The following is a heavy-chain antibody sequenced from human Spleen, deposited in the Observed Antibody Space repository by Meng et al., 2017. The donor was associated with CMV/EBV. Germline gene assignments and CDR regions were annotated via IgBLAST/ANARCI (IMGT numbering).Heavy chain of an antibody. J-gene: IGHJ3*01. D-gene: IGHD1-7*01. V-gene: IGHV3-30*02. Sequence: GGSLRLSCTASGFTFSTYGMHWVRQAPGKGLEWVTFIRNDGSGKYYADSVKGRFTISRDNSQNTVYLQMNSLRFEDTAVYHCAKDSDWKYNPVMWGQGTMVTVSS. CDR2: IRNDGSGK. CDR3: AKDSDWKYNPVM. CDR1: GFTFSTYG.